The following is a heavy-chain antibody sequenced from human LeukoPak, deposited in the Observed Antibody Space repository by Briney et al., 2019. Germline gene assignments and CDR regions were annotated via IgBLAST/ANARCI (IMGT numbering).Heavy chain of an antibody. CDR1: GFTFSDYW. J-gene: IGHJ3*02. CDR2: IDSDGSST. V-gene: IGHV3-74*01. CDR3: ARGFTIFGVVHDPFDI. Sequence: PGGSRRLSCAASGFTFSDYWMHWVRQAPGKGLVWASRIDSDGSSTSNADSVKGRFTISRDNAKNTVYLQMNSLRAEDTAVYYCARGFTIFGVVHDPFDIWGQGTMVTVSS. D-gene: IGHD3-3*01.